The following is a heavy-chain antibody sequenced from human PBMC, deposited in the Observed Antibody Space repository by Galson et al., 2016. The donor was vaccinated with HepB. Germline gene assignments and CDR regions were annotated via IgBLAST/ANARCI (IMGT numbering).Heavy chain of an antibody. J-gene: IGHJ4*02. Sequence: SLRLSCAASGFSFSSDGMHWVRQPPGKGLEWVALVSSAETNKFYADSVKGRFTISGDNSKHMLYLQMHSLRTEDTALYYCASDHGGNPGSDYWGQGTLVTVSS. V-gene: IGHV3-30*03. CDR3: ASDHGGNPGSDY. CDR1: GFSFSSDG. CDR2: VSSAETNK. D-gene: IGHD4-23*01.